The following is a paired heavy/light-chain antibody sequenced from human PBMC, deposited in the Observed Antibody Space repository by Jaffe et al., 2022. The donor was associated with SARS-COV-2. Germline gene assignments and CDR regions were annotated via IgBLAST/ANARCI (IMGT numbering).Light chain of an antibody. Sequence: QMTQSPSTLSASVGDRVTITCRTSQNISPWLAWYQQKPGKAPKLLIYRASSLEIGVPSRFSGSGSGTEFTLTITSLQPDDFATYYCQQYSSYPGTFGQGTKVEIK. J-gene: IGKJ1*01. CDR3: QQYSSYPGT. CDR1: QNISPW. V-gene: IGKV1-5*03. CDR2: RAS.
Heavy chain of an antibody. CDR1: GLTFSNFA. CDR3: AKGGSSATFDH. D-gene: IGHD1-1*01. CDR2: ISGRGDSS. J-gene: IGHJ4*02. Sequence: EVQLSDSGGGLVQPGGSLRLSCAVSGLTFSNFAMSWVRQAPGKGPEWVSVISGRGDSSKYADSVKGRFTISRDNSKNMLYLQMNSLRVEDTAVYYCAKGGSSATFDHWGQGTLVTVSS. V-gene: IGHV3-23*01.